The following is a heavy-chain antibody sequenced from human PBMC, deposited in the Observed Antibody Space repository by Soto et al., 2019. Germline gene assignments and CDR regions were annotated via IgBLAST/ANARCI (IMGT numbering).Heavy chain of an antibody. CDR2: IIPLFGKA. J-gene: IGHJ4*02. V-gene: IGHV1-69*13. CDR3: AKDGTLYDSSGYYYLY. D-gene: IGHD3-22*01. CDR1: GVTFSRYA. Sequence: GASVKVSCKASGVTFSRYAISWVRQAPGQGLEWMGGIIPLFGKANYAQKFQGRVTITADESTSTAYMELSSPRSEDTAVYYCAKDGTLYDSSGYYYLYWGQGTLVTVSS.